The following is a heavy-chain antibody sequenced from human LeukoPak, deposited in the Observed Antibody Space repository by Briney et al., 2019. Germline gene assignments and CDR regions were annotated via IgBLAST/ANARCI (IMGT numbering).Heavy chain of an antibody. D-gene: IGHD2-2*01. CDR1: GFTFSSYS. V-gene: IGHV3-21*01. CDR2: ISSSSCYI. J-gene: IGHJ6*03. Sequence: GGSLRLSCAASGFTFSSYSMNWVRQAPGKGLEWVSSISSSSCYIYYADSVKGRFTISRDNAKNSLYLQMNSLRAEDTAVYYCALLIDIVVVPAAPNYMDVWGKGTTVTVSS. CDR3: ALLIDIVVVPAAPNYMDV.